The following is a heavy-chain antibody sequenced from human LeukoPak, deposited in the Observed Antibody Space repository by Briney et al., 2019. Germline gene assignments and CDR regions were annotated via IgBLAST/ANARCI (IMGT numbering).Heavy chain of an antibody. CDR3: ARVADYGGTIFDY. Sequence: GGSLRLSCAVSGFAFSSYNLNWVRQAPGKGMEWVSSISSSGSSIFYADSVKGRFTISRDNAQNSLYLQMNSLRAEDTAVYYCARVADYGGTIFDYWGQGTLVTVSS. V-gene: IGHV3-21*01. CDR1: GFAFSSYN. J-gene: IGHJ4*02. D-gene: IGHD4-23*01. CDR2: ISSSGSSI.